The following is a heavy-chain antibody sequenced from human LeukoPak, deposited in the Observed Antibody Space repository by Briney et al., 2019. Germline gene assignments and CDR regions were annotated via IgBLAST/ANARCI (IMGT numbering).Heavy chain of an antibody. Sequence: SETLSLTCTVSGGSISSGDYYWGWIRQPPGKGLEWIGYIYYSGSTYYNLSLKSRVTISVDTSKNQFSLKLSSVTAADTAVYYCARAKGVVVVPAAIRVGDWFDPWGQGTLVTVSS. CDR1: GGSISSGDYY. D-gene: IGHD2-2*02. CDR3: ARAKGVVVVPAAIRVGDWFDP. V-gene: IGHV4-30-4*01. J-gene: IGHJ5*02. CDR2: IYYSGST.